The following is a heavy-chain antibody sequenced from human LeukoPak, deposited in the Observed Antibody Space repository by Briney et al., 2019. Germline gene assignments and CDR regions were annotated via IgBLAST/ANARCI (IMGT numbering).Heavy chain of an antibody. CDR1: GGSISSYY. J-gene: IGHJ5*02. Sequence: PSETLSLTCTVSGGSISSYYWSWIRQPPGKGLEWIGEINHSGSTNYNPSLKSRVTISVDTSKNQFSLKLSSVTAADTAVYYCARGPMSIAAAGRGNWFDPWGQGTLVTVSS. V-gene: IGHV4-34*01. D-gene: IGHD6-13*01. CDR2: INHSGST. CDR3: ARGPMSIAAAGRGNWFDP.